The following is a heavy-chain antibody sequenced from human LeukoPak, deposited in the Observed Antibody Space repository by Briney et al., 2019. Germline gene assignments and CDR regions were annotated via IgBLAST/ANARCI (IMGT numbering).Heavy chain of an antibody. Sequence: SETPSLSSTVSLGSTSNYYCNSIPQPPGHGGRWMGFIYYSWITNYTSFLQSRVTVSVDTSKHQFSRRLTSVSAAVPAMHYCARCFVSRSTYFDYWGQGTLLTVSS. J-gene: IGHJ4*02. D-gene: IGHD3-16*01. V-gene: IGHV4-59*01. CDR3: ARCFVSRSTYFDY. CDR2: IYYSWIT. CDR1: LGSTSNYY.